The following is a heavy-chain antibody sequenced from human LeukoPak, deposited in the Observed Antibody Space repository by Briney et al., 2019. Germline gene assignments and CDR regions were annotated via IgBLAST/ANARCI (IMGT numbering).Heavy chain of an antibody. Sequence: SETLSLTCTVSGGSISSSSYYWGWIRQPPGKGLEWIGRIYTSGSTNYNPSLKSRVTMSVDTSKNQFSLKLSSVTAADTAVYYCASLGDWLSLEYWGQGTLVTVSS. J-gene: IGHJ4*02. D-gene: IGHD3/OR15-3a*01. CDR1: GGSISSSSYY. CDR2: IYTSGST. CDR3: ASLGDWLSLEY. V-gene: IGHV4-39*07.